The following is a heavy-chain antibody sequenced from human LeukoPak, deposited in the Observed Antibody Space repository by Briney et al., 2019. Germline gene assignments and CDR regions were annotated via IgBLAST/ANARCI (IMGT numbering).Heavy chain of an antibody. Sequence: PSETLSLTCTVSGGSISSGGYYWSWIRQHPGKGLEWIGFFYYSGSTYYNPSLKSRVTISVDTSKNQLSLKLSSVTAADTAVYYCAREMATIALFDYWGQGTLVTVSS. D-gene: IGHD5-24*01. CDR3: AREMATIALFDY. CDR2: FYYSGST. CDR1: GGSISSGGYY. J-gene: IGHJ4*02. V-gene: IGHV4-30-4*08.